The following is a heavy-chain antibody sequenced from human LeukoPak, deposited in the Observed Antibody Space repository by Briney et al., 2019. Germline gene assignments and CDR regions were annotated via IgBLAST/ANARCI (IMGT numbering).Heavy chain of an antibody. CDR3: ARSGLNGWWFDP. CDR2: INHNGGNT. J-gene: IGHJ5*02. D-gene: IGHD3/OR15-3a*01. Sequence: PGGSLRLSCAASGFTFSTYAMNWVRQAPGKGLEWVSTINHNGGNTYYADSVKGRFTISRDNSKNTLYLQMNSLRAEDTAVYYCARSGLNGWWFDPWGQGTLVTVSS. CDR1: GFTFSTYA. V-gene: IGHV3-23*01.